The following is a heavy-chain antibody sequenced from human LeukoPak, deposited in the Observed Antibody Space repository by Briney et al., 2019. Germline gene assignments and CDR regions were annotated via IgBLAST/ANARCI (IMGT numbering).Heavy chain of an antibody. Sequence: GGSLRLSCAASGFTFSSYAMHWVRQAPGKGLEWVAVISYDGSNKYYADSVKGRFTISRDNSKNTLYLQMNSLRAEDTAVYYCARGVNDDYSNYYFDYWGQGTLVTVSS. CDR2: ISYDGSNK. D-gene: IGHD4-11*01. CDR3: ARGVNDDYSNYYFDY. V-gene: IGHV3-30*04. CDR1: GFTFSSYA. J-gene: IGHJ4*02.